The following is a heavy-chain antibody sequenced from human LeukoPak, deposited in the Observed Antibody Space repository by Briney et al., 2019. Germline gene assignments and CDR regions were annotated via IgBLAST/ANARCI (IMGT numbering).Heavy chain of an antibody. D-gene: IGHD6-13*01. CDR3: ARALMYSSSPQPYYYYYYGMDV. CDR2: ISSSGSTI. V-gene: IGHV3-11*01. CDR1: GFTFSDYY. Sequence: PGGSLRLSCAASGFTFSDYYMSWIRQAPGQGLAWVSYISSSGSTIYYADSVKGRFTISRDNAKNSLYLQMNSLRAEDTAVYYCARALMYSSSPQPYYYYYYGMDVWGQGTMVTVSS. J-gene: IGHJ6*02.